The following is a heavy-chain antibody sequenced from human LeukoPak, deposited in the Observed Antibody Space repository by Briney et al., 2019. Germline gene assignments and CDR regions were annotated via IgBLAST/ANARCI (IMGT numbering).Heavy chain of an antibody. V-gene: IGHV4-30-4*07. CDR2: IYYSGST. D-gene: IGHD3-22*01. CDR1: GGSISSGGYS. Sequence: PSQTLSLTCAVSGGSISSGGYSWSWIRQPPGKGLEWIGYIYYSGSTNYNPSLKSRVTISVDTSKNQFSLKLSSVTAADTAVYYCARHYYDSSGYYYLDYWGQGTLVTVSS. CDR3: ARHYYDSSGYYYLDY. J-gene: IGHJ4*02.